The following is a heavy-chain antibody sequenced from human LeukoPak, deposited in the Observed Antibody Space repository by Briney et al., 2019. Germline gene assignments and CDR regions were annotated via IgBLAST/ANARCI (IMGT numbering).Heavy chain of an antibody. V-gene: IGHV3-30*02. D-gene: IGHD5-24*01. CDR3: AKEDRGPSEMTTIKRLDY. Sequence: GGSLRLFCAASGFTFMSYGMHWVRQAPGKGLEWVAFIRYDGSNQYYADSVKGRFTISRDNSENTLYLQMNSLRVEDTAMYYCAKEDRGPSEMTTIKRLDYWGQGRLVTVSS. CDR2: IRYDGSNQ. CDR1: GFTFMSYG. J-gene: IGHJ4*02.